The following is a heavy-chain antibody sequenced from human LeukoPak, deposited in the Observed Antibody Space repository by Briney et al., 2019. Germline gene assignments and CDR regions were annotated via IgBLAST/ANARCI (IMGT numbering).Heavy chain of an antibody. CDR1: GYTFTGYY. Sequence: WASVKVSCKASGYTFTGYYMHWVRQAPGQGLEWMGWINPNSGGTNYAQKFQGRVTMTRDTSISTAYMELRSLRSDDTAVYYCARVSSGYYDFWSGYYGGFDYWGQGTLVTVSS. D-gene: IGHD3-3*01. J-gene: IGHJ4*02. CDR3: ARVSSGYYDFWSGYYGGFDY. V-gene: IGHV1-2*02. CDR2: INPNSGGT.